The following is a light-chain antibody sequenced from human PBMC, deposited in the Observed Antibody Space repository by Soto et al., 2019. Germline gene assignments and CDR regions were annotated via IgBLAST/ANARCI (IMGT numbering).Light chain of an antibody. J-gene: IGLJ1*01. CDR3: SSYAGRTLYV. Sequence: QSALTQPPSASGSPGQSVTISCTGTSSDVGGYDYVSWYQKRPGKAPKLLIHEVTKRPSGVPDRFSGSKSGNTASLTVSGLQAEDEAEYYCSSYAGRTLYVFGTGTKLNVL. CDR2: EVT. V-gene: IGLV2-8*01. CDR1: SSDVGGYDY.